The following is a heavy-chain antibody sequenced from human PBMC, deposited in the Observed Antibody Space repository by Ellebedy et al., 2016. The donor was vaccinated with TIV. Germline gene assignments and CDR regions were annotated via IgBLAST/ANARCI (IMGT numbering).Heavy chain of an antibody. V-gene: IGHV5-51*01. CDR3: ARHGRRDSGSQEGDP. CDR1: GYSFTSYW. J-gene: IGHJ5*02. D-gene: IGHD1-26*01. CDR2: IYPGDSDT. Sequence: GGSLRLSXKGSGYSFTSYWIGWVRQMPGKGLEWMGIIYPGDSDTRYSPSFQGQVTISADKSISTAYLQWSSLKASDTAMYYCARHGRRDSGSQEGDPWGQGTLVTVSS.